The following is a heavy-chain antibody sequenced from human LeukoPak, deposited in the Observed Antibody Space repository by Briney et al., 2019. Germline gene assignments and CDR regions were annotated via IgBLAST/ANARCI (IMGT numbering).Heavy chain of an antibody. Sequence: GGSLRLSCAASGFTFSSCGMHWFRQAPGKGLDGVAGIWYDGSNKYYADSVKGRFTISRDNSKNTLYLQMDRMRPEDTALYYCARDRRSGSYYNVDWFDPWGQATLVTVSS. CDR3: ARDRRSGSYYNVDWFDP. V-gene: IGHV3-33*01. CDR1: GFTFSSCG. CDR2: IWYDGSNK. J-gene: IGHJ5*02. D-gene: IGHD3-10*01.